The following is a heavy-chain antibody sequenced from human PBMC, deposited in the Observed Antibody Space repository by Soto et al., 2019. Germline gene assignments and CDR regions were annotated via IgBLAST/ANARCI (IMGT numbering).Heavy chain of an antibody. J-gene: IGHJ4*02. V-gene: IGHV1-18*04. CDR2: ISGDNGNT. CDR3: ARGAYYDSSGYYYFDY. D-gene: IGHD3-22*01. Sequence: QVQLVQSGAEVKKPGASVKVSCKASGNTFISYGISWVRQAPGQGLEWMGWISGDNGNTNYAQKLQGRVFMTTDTSTTTAYMELWSLTSDDTAVYYCARGAYYDSSGYYYFDYWGQGTLVTVSS. CDR1: GNTFISYG.